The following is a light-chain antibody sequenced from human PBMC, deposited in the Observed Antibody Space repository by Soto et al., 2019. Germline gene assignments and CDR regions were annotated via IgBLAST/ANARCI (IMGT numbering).Light chain of an antibody. Sequence: DIQITQSPSTLSCSVGERLTTTCRASQTISSWLAWYQQKPGKAPKLLIYKASTLKSGVPSRFSGSGSGTEFTLTISSLQPDDFATYYCQHYNSYSEAFGQGTKVDIK. CDR2: KAS. J-gene: IGKJ1*01. CDR1: QTISSW. CDR3: QHYNSYSEA. V-gene: IGKV1-5*03.